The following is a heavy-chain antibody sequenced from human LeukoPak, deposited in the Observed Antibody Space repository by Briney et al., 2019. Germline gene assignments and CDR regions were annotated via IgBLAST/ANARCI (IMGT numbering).Heavy chain of an antibody. Sequence: SETLSLTCTVSGGSISNKYWSWIRQPPGRGLEWIGYIYYSGSTNYNPSLKSRVTISVDTSKNQFSLKLSSVTAADTAVYFCARDGALPGGGDYLFDYWGQGTLVTVSS. V-gene: IGHV4-59*01. CDR2: IYYSGST. D-gene: IGHD2-21*01. CDR3: ARDGALPGGGDYLFDY. J-gene: IGHJ4*02. CDR1: GGSISNKY.